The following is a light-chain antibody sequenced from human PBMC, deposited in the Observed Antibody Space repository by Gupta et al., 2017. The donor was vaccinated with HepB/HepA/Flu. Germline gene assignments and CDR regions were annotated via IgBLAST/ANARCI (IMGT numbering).Light chain of an antibody. Sequence: DIQMTQSPSSLSASVGDRITISCQASQDITNYLHWYQQKPGKAPELLIYDSSNLETGVPSRFSGSGSGTHFTLTINSLQPEDIATYYCQQFEKLPITFGQGTRLEIK. CDR1: QDITNY. V-gene: IGKV1-33*01. CDR2: DSS. J-gene: IGKJ5*01. CDR3: QQFEKLPIT.